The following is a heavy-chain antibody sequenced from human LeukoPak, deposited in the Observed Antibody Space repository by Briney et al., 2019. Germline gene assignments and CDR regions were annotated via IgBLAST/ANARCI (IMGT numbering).Heavy chain of an antibody. Sequence: ASVKVSCKASGYTFTGYCIYWVRQAPGQGLEWMGWINPNTGGANYAQKFQGRVTMTRDTSISTAYMELSRLRSDDTAVYYCARPSGWYVTYGMDVWGQGTTATVSS. CDR3: ARPSGWYVTYGMDV. CDR2: INPNTGGA. V-gene: IGHV1-2*02. J-gene: IGHJ6*02. CDR1: GYTFTGYC. D-gene: IGHD6-19*01.